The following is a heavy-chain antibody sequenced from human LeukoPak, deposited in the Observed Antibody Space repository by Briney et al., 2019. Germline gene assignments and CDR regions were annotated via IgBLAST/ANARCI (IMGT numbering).Heavy chain of an antibody. D-gene: IGHD2-15*01. CDR2: IYTSGST. Sequence: PSETLSLTCTVSGGSISSYYWSWIRQPAGKGLEWIGRIYTSGSTNYNPSLKSQVTMSVDTSKNQFSLKLSSVTAADTAVYYCARDRPYCSGGSCYWFDPWGQGTLVTVSS. V-gene: IGHV4-4*07. CDR1: GGSISSYY. J-gene: IGHJ5*02. CDR3: ARDRPYCSGGSCYWFDP.